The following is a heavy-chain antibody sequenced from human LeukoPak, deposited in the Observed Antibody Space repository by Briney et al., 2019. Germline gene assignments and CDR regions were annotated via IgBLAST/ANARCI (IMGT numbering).Heavy chain of an antibody. CDR2: ISGSGGST. D-gene: IGHD3-3*01. V-gene: IGHV3-23*01. J-gene: IGHJ4*02. CDR3: AKSPGYDFWSGYQYYFDY. CDR1: GFTFSSYA. Sequence: GSLRLSCAASGFTFSSYAMSWVRQAPGEGLEWVSAISGSGGSTYYADSVKGRFTISRDNSKNTLYLQMNSLRAEDTAVYYCAKSPGYDFWSGYQYYFDYWGQGTLVTVSS.